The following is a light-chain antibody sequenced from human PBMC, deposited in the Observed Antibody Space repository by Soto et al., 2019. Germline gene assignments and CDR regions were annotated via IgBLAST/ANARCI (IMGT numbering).Light chain of an antibody. J-gene: IGKJ2*01. V-gene: IGKV3-11*01. CDR3: QQRSDWPPRYT. Sequence: EIVLTQSPATMSLSPGERATLSCRASQSVSSYLAWYQQKPGQSPSLLIYDASNRATGIPARFSGSGSGTDFTLTISSLEPEDFAVYDCQQRSDWPPRYTFGQGTKLEIK. CDR1: QSVSSY. CDR2: DAS.